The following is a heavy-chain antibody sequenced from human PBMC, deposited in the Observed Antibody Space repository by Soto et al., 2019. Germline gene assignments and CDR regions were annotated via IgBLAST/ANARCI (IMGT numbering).Heavy chain of an antibody. CDR1: GGSISSSSYY. V-gene: IGHV4-39*01. J-gene: IGHJ4*02. CDR2: IYYSGST. Sequence: QLQLQESGPGLVKPSETLSLTCTVSGGSISSSSYYWGWISQPPGKGLEWIGSIYYSGSTYYNPSLKSRVTISVDTSKNQFSLKLSSVTAADTAVYYCARTSGYSYGSFDYWGQGTLVTVSS. CDR3: ARTSGYSYGSFDY. D-gene: IGHD5-18*01.